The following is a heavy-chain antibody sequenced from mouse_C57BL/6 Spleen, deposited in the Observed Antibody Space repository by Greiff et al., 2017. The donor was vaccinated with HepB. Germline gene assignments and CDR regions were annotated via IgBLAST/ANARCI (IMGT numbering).Heavy chain of an antibody. CDR1: GYSITSGYY. Sequence: DVKLQESGPGLVKPSQSLSLTCSVTGYSITSGYYWNWIRQFPGNKLEWMGYISYDGSNNYNPSLKNRISITRDTSKNQFFLKLNSVTTEDTATYYCARETAQATGYAMDYWGQGTSVTVSS. CDR2: ISYDGSN. J-gene: IGHJ4*01. V-gene: IGHV3-6*01. CDR3: ARETAQATGYAMDY. D-gene: IGHD3-2*02.